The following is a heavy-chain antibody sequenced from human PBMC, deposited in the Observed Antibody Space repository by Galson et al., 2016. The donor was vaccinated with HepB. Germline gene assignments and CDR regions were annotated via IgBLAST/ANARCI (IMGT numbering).Heavy chain of an antibody. D-gene: IGHD2-21*01. J-gene: IGHJ6*04. CDR1: GDSIRTHY. CDR2: VSSSGNT. V-gene: IGHV4-4*07. Sequence: SETLSLTCSVSGSSVSGDSIRTHYWTWIRQPAGKGLEWVGRVSSSGNTDYSPSLRGRVTISLDTSKNQFSLRLTSVTAADTAVYYCARDVVEFPVSIGDLYYYGMDVWGKGTSVTVSS. CDR3: ARDVVEFPVSIGDLYYYGMDV.